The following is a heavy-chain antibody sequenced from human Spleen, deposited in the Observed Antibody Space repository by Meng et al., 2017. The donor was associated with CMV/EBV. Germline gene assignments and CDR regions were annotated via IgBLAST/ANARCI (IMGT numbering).Heavy chain of an antibody. V-gene: IGHV3-30*02. Sequence: GGSLRLSCAASGFTFSSYGMHWVRQAPGKGLEWVAFIRYDGSNKYYADSVKGRFTISRDNSKNTLYLQMNSRRAEDTALYYCVRRLYDYDSSGFSPWGQGTLVTVSS. J-gene: IGHJ4*02. CDR2: IRYDGSNK. CDR1: GFTFSSYG. D-gene: IGHD3-22*01. CDR3: VRRLYDYDSSGFSP.